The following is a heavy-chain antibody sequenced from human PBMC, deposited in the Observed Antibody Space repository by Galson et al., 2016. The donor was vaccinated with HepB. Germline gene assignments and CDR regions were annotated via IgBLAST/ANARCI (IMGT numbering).Heavy chain of an antibody. CDR3: ARGLAVVVTALRGALDI. J-gene: IGHJ3*02. CDR1: GGTFANYD. V-gene: IGHV1-69*13. CDR2: VVPLFETR. D-gene: IGHD2-21*02. Sequence: SVKVSCKASGGTFANYDMNWVRQVPGQGLEWMGGVVPLFETRNYAQKFQGRLTITADESTSTAYMELNSLKSDDTAVYYCARGLAVVVTALRGALDIWGQVTMVVVSS.